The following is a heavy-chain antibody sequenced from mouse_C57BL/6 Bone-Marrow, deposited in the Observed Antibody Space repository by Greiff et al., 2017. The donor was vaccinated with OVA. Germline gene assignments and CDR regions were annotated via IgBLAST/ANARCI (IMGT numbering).Heavy chain of an antibody. CDR2: INPNYGTT. J-gene: IGHJ3*01. V-gene: IGHV1-39*01. CDR1: GYSFTDYN. D-gene: IGHD2-3*01. CDR3: ARSRLVGIYDGYP. Sequence: EVKLMESGPELVKPGASVKISCKASGYSFTDYNMNWVKQSNGKSLEWIGVINPNYGTTSYNQKFKGKATLTVDQSSSTAYMQLNSLTSEDSAVYYCARSRLVGIYDGYPWGQGTLVTVSA.